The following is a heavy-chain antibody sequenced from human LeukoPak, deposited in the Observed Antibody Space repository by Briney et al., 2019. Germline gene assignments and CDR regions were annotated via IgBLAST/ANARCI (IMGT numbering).Heavy chain of an antibody. V-gene: IGHV4-39*01. CDR3: VRRSSDTGIAGSDY. Sequence: PSETLSLTCSVSGGSISSSSFFWDWIRQPPGKGLEWIGSIYYSGSTYYNPSLKSRVTISVDTSKNQFSLKLSSITAADTAVYYCVRRSSDTGIAGSDYWGQGTLVTVSS. D-gene: IGHD5-18*01. J-gene: IGHJ4*02. CDR1: GGSISSSSFF. CDR2: IYYSGST.